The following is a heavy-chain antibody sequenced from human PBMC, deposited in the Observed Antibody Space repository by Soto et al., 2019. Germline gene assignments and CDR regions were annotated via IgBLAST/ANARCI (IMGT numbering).Heavy chain of an antibody. CDR3: ASRPDYGDYEGEYFQH. D-gene: IGHD4-17*01. V-gene: IGHV1-69*02. CDR2: IIPILGIA. Sequence: QVQLVQSGAEVKKPGSSVKVSCKASGGTFSSYTISWVRQAPGQGLEWMGRIIPILGIANYAQKFQGRVTITADNSTSTAYMELSSLRSEDTAVYYCASRPDYGDYEGEYFQHWGQGTLVTVSS. J-gene: IGHJ1*01. CDR1: GGTFSSYT.